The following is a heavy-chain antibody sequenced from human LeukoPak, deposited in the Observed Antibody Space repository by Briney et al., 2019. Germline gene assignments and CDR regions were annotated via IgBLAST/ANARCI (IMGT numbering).Heavy chain of an antibody. CDR3: ARHRGAYYYDSSGYYHPSDGFDY. V-gene: IGHV4-34*01. CDR1: GGSFSGYY. J-gene: IGHJ4*02. Sequence: PSETLSLTCAVYGGSFSGYYWSWIRQPPGKGLEWIGSIYYSGSTYYNPSLKSRVTISVDTSKNQFSLKLSSVTAADTAVYYCARHRGAYYYDSSGYYHPSDGFDYWGQGTLVTVSS. D-gene: IGHD3-22*01. CDR2: IYYSGST.